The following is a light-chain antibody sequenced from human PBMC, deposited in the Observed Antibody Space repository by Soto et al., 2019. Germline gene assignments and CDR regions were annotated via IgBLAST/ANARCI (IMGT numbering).Light chain of an antibody. CDR3: SSYTGSGIML. CDR2: EVS. J-gene: IGLJ2*01. Sequence: QSALTQPASVSGSPGQSITISCFGTSSDIGAYNYVSWYQQHPGKAPNLMIYEVSDRPSGVSNRFSGSKSGNTASLTISGLQAEDEADYYCSSYTGSGIMLFGGGTKLTVL. V-gene: IGLV2-14*01. CDR1: SSDIGAYNY.